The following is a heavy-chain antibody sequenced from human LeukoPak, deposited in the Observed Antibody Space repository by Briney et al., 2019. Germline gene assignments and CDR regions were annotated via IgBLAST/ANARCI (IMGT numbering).Heavy chain of an antibody. D-gene: IGHD2-15*01. CDR3: AREGVVGAYGHFDY. Sequence: SETLSLTCAVYGGSFSGYYWSWIRQPPGKGLEWIGEINHSGSTNYNPSLKSRVTISVDTSKNQFSLKLSSMTAADTAVYYCAREGVVGAYGHFDYWGQGTLVTVSS. CDR1: GGSFSGYY. CDR2: INHSGST. V-gene: IGHV4-34*01. J-gene: IGHJ4*02.